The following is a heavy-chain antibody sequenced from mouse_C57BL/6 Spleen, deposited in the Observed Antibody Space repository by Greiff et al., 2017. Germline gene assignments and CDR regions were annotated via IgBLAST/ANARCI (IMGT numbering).Heavy chain of an antibody. CDR1: GYTFTSYW. Sequence: QVQLKQPGAELVKPGASVKLSCKASGYTFTSYWMQWVKQTPGQGLEWIGYIDPSDSYTNYNQKFKGKVTLAVDTSSSTANMQRSSQTSEDSAVHCCARRDGSSDDYAMDYWGQGTSVTVSS. V-gene: IGHV1-50*01. CDR2: IDPSDSYT. J-gene: IGHJ4*01. CDR3: ARRDGSSDDYAMDY. D-gene: IGHD1-1*01.